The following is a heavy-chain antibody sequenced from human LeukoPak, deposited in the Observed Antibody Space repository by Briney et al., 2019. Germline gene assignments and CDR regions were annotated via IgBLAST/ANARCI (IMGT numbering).Heavy chain of an antibody. V-gene: IGHV1-2*02. D-gene: IGHD3-22*01. J-gene: IGHJ4*02. CDR2: INPNNGGT. CDR1: GYTLRDYY. Sequence: ASVRVSCKASGYTLRDYYMHWVRQAPGQGLEWMGWINPNNGGTNYAQTFQGRVTMTRDTSISTAYMELSRLRSDDTAVYYCARGYYYSYDTSAYPYWGQGTLVTVSS. CDR3: ARGYYYSYDTSAYPY.